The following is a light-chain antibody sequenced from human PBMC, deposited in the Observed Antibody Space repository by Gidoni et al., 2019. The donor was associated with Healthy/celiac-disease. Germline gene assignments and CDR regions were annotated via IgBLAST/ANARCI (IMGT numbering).Light chain of an antibody. CDR1: QSVSSN. Sequence: EIVMTQSSATPSVASGERATLSCRASQSVSSNLAWYQQKPGQAPRLLIYGASTRATGIPARFSGSGSGTEFTLTISSLQSEDFAVYYCQQYNNWLQLTFGGGTKVEIK. CDR2: GAS. V-gene: IGKV3-15*01. J-gene: IGKJ4*01. CDR3: QQYNNWLQLT.